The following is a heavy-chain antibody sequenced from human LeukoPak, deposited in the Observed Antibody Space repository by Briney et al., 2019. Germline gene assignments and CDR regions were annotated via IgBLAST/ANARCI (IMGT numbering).Heavy chain of an antibody. Sequence: SETLSLTCAVYGGSFSGYYWSWIRQPPGKGLEWIGEINHSGSTNYNPSLKSRVTISVDTSKNQFSLKLSSVTAADTAVYYCARHPEIYSGSYGRQYYSDYWGQGTLVTVSS. J-gene: IGHJ4*02. CDR3: ARHPEIYSGSYGRQYYSDY. V-gene: IGHV4-34*01. CDR1: GGSFSGYY. D-gene: IGHD1-26*01. CDR2: INHSGST.